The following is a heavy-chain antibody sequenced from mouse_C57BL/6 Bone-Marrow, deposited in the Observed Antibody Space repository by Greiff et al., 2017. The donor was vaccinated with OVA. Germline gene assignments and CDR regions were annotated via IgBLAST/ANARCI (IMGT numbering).Heavy chain of an antibody. V-gene: IGHV1-82*01. CDR1: GSAFSSSW. D-gene: IGHD3-2*02. CDR2: IYPGDGDT. J-gene: IGHJ3*01. Sequence: VQLQESGPELVKPGASVQISCKASGSAFSSSWMNWVKQRPGKGLEWIGRIYPGDGDTNYNGKFKGKATLTADKSSSTAYMQLSSLTSEDSAVYFCARSETAQAPFAYWGQGTLVTVSA. CDR3: ARSETAQAPFAY.